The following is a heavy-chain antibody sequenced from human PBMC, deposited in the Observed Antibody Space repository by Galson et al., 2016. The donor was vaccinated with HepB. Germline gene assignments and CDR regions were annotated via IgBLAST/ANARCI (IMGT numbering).Heavy chain of an antibody. CDR2: ISSSSSSI. D-gene: IGHD3-22*01. CDR1: GASSSSGAYY. J-gene: IGHJ6*02. V-gene: IGHV3-48*02. Sequence: ETLSLTCTVSGASSSSGAYYWGWVRQSPGKGLEWISYISSSSSSIYYADSVKGRFIISRDNAKNSLYLQMSSLRDEDTAVYYCASDVVVIKVFYGMDVWGQGTTVTVSS. CDR3: ASDVVVIKVFYGMDV.